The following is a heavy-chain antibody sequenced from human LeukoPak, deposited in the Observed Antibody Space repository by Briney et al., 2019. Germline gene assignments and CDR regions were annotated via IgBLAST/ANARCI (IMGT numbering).Heavy chain of an antibody. CDR1: GDSVTSSY. V-gene: IGHV4-59*08. J-gene: IGHJ4*02. CDR3: ARLDCVLEGCYNH. D-gene: IGHD2-15*01. Sequence: SETLSLPCSVSGDSVTSSYWNWIRQPPGKGLEWIGYVSADGTTNYSPSLRSRLIMSVDTAKNDISLILMSVTAADTAIYYCARLDCVLEGCYNHWGRGTLVTVAS. CDR2: VSADGTT.